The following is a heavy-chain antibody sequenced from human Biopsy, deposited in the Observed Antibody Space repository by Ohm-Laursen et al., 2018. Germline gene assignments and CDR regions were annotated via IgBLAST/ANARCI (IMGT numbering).Heavy chain of an antibody. J-gene: IGHJ4*02. CDR1: GGSISGYH. V-gene: IGHV4-59*01. D-gene: IGHD1-26*01. Sequence: GTLSLTCTVSGGSISGYHWSWIRKSPGKGLEWIGYFRFEDRTSYNSSLKSRVTISADTSKNQFSLRLSSVTAADTAVYYCALGGGSYVNFDYWGQGTLVTVSS. CDR2: FRFEDRT. CDR3: ALGGGSYVNFDY.